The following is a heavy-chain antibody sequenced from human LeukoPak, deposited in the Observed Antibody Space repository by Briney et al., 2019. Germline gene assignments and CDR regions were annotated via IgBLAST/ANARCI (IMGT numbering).Heavy chain of an antibody. V-gene: IGHV4-59*08. CDR2: IYYSGST. CDR1: GGSISTYF. Sequence: SETLSLTCTVSGGSISTYFWSWIRQPPGKGLEWIGYIYYSGSTNYNPSLKSRVTISVDTSKNQFSLRLSAVTAADTAVYYCARLPTVTFFDYWGQGTLVTVSS. CDR3: ARLPTVTFFDY. J-gene: IGHJ4*02. D-gene: IGHD4-17*01.